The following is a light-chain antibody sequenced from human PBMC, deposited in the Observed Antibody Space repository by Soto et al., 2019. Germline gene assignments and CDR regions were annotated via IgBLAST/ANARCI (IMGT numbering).Light chain of an antibody. CDR2: DAS. CDR1: QSVSNF. CDR3: QQYNNGPKT. Sequence: EIVLTQSRATLSLSPGDRPSLSSRASQSVSNFLAWYQQKPGQATRLLIYDASNRATGIPARFSGGGSGTDFTLTISSLEPEDFAVYDCQQYNNGPKTFGQGTKGGYQ. J-gene: IGKJ1*01. V-gene: IGKV3-11*01.